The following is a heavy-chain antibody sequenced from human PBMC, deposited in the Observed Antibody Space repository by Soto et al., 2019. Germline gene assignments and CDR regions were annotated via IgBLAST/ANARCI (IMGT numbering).Heavy chain of an antibody. Sequence: ASVKVSCKASGGTFSSYTISWVRQAPGQRLEWMGRINAGNGNTKYSENFEGRVTFTRDTVATTLYMELTSLTSEDTAVYFCGRDQSGIGWYVDWFDPWGQGILVTVSS. D-gene: IGHD6-19*01. J-gene: IGHJ5*02. CDR3: GRDQSGIGWYVDWFDP. V-gene: IGHV1-3*01. CDR2: INAGNGNT. CDR1: GGTFSSYT.